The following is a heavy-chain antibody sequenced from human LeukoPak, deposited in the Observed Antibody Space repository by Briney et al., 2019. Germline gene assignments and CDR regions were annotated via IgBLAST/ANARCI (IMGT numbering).Heavy chain of an antibody. CDR2: TSGSGVNS. CDR1: GFTLRSYD. Sequence: GGSLRLSCAASGFTLRSYDMSWVRQAPGKGLEWVAATSGSGVNSYYADSVRGRFTISRDNSQNTLYLQMDSLRAEDTALYYCAKEYSGYDFGYWGQGTLVTVSS. CDR3: AKEYSGYDFGY. V-gene: IGHV3-23*01. J-gene: IGHJ4*02. D-gene: IGHD5-12*01.